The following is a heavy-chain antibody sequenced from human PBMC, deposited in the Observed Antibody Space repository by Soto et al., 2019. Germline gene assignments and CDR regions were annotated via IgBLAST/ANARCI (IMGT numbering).Heavy chain of an antibody. CDR2: IIPIFGTA. CDR1: GGTFSSYA. Sequence: QVQLVQSGAEVKKPGSSVKVSCKASGGTFSSYAISWVRQAPGQGLEWMGGIIPIFGTANYAQKFQGRVTITADKSTSTAYMELSSLRSEDTALYYCARDRGYCSSTSCFGNWFDPWGQGTLVTVSS. V-gene: IGHV1-69*06. J-gene: IGHJ5*02. CDR3: ARDRGYCSSTSCFGNWFDP. D-gene: IGHD2-2*01.